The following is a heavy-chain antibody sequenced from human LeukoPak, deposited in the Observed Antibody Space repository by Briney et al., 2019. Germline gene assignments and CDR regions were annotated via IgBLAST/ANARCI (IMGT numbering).Heavy chain of an antibody. CDR3: TRPRSIAAADSYYMDV. J-gene: IGHJ6*03. V-gene: IGHV3-49*04. CDR2: IRSKTFGGTT. D-gene: IGHD6-13*01. CDR1: GFTFGDYS. Sequence: GGSLRLSCTASGFTFGDYSLSWVRQAPGKGLDWVGFIRSKTFGGTTEYAASVKGRFTISRDDSKNTAYLQMNSLKTEDTAVYYCTRPRSIAAADSYYMDVWGKGTTVTVSS.